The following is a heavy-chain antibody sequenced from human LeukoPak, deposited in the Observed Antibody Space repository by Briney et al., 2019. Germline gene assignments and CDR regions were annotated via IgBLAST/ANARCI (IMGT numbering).Heavy chain of an antibody. D-gene: IGHD3-22*01. J-gene: IGHJ4*02. V-gene: IGHV4-59*01. CDR2: SHNSGST. CDR1: GGSITNFY. Sequence: SETLSLTCTVSGGSITNFYWSWIRQAPGKGLEWIGYSHNSGSTDYNPSLKGRVTISVDTSKNQPSLKLSSVTAADTAVYYCAREMNYYDSTGYYLHYLDYWGQGTLVTVSS. CDR3: AREMNYYDSTGYYLHYLDY.